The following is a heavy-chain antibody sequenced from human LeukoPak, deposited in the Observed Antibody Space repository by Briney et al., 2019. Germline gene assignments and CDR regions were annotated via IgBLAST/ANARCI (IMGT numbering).Heavy chain of an antibody. V-gene: IGHV4-39*01. CDR3: ARPQGVASVWDFDY. D-gene: IGHD5-12*01. CDR1: GGSISSLTFY. Sequence: SETLSLTCTVSGGSISSLTFYGGWIRQPPGKGLEWIGSIYYSGSTYYNPSLKSRVTISVDTSKNQFSLKVRSVTAADTAVYYCARPQGVASVWDFDYWGQGTLVTVSS. CDR2: IYYSGST. J-gene: IGHJ4*02.